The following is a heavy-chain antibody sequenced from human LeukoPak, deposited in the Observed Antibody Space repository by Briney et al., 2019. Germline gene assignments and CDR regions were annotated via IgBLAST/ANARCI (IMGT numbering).Heavy chain of an antibody. Sequence: KTGGSLRLSCAASGFTFSSYSMNWVRQAPGKGLEWVSSISSSSSYIYYADSVKGRFTISRDNAKNSLYLQMNSLRAEDTAVYYXASEPAGINPIDYWGQGTLVTVSS. CDR2: ISSSSSYI. V-gene: IGHV3-21*01. J-gene: IGHJ4*02. CDR3: ASEPAGINPIDY. CDR1: GFTFSSYS. D-gene: IGHD6-13*01.